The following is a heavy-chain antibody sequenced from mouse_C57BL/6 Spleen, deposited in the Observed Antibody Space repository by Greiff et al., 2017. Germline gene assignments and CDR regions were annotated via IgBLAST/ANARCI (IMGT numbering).Heavy chain of an antibody. CDR3: GSPDDYERAWFAY. CDR1: GYTFTSYW. V-gene: IGHV1-7*01. Sequence: QVQLQQSGAELAKPGASVKLSCKASGYTFTSYWMHWVKQRPGQGLEWIGYINPSSGYTKYNQKFKDKATLTADKSSSTAYMQLSSLTYEDSAVYYGGSPDDYERAWFAYWGQGTLVTVSA. D-gene: IGHD2-4*01. J-gene: IGHJ3*01. CDR2: INPSSGYT.